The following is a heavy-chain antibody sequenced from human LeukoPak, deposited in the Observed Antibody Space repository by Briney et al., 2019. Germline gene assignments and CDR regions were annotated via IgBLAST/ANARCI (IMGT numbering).Heavy chain of an antibody. CDR3: ARDLGGSYDY. D-gene: IGHD1-26*01. J-gene: IGHJ4*02. CDR1: GFTFSSYA. Sequence: PGGSLRLSCAASGFTFSSYAMTWLRQAPGKGLEWVSAISDSGGTTYYADSVKGRFTISRDNSKNTLYLQMNSLRAEDTAVYYCARDLGGSYDYWGQGTLVTVSS. CDR2: ISDSGGTT. V-gene: IGHV3-23*01.